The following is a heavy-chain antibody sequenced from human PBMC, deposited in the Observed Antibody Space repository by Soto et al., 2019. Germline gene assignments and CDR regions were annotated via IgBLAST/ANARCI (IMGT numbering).Heavy chain of an antibody. CDR3: ARDEVGSSGWFYYYGMDV. CDR1: GFTVSSNY. CDR2: IYSGGST. J-gene: IGHJ6*02. D-gene: IGHD6-19*01. V-gene: IGHV3-66*01. Sequence: EVPLVESGGGLVQPGGSLRLSCAASGFTVSSNYMSWVRQAPGKGLEWVSVIYSGGSTYYADSVKGRFTISRDNSKNTLYLQMNSLRAEDTAVYYCARDEVGSSGWFYYYGMDVWGQGTTVTVSS.